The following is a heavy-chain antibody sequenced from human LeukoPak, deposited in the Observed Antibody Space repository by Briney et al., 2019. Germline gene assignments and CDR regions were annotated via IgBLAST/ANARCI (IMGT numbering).Heavy chain of an antibody. CDR3: AKDGSGYSYVRN. Sequence: GGSLRLSCAASGFTFSSYAMSWVRQAPGKGLEWVSAISGSGGSTYYADSVKGRFTTSRDNSKNTLYLQMNSLRAEDTAVYYCAKDGSGYSYVRNWGQGTLVTVSS. J-gene: IGHJ4*02. V-gene: IGHV3-23*01. CDR2: ISGSGGST. CDR1: GFTFSSYA. D-gene: IGHD5-18*01.